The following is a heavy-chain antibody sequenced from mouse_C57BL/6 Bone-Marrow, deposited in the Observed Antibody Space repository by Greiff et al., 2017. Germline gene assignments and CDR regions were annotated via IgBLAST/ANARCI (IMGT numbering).Heavy chain of an antibody. CDR1: GFNIKDDY. J-gene: IGHJ2*01. Sequence: EVQLQQSGAELVRPGASVKLSCTASGFNIKDDYIHWVKQRPEQGLEWIGWIDPEIGDTEYASKFQGKATITSDTSSNTAYLQLSSLTSEDTAVYYCSSFDGNYFDFWGQGTPLTVDS. V-gene: IGHV14-4*01. CDR2: IDPEIGDT. D-gene: IGHD2-3*01. CDR3: SSFDGNYFDF.